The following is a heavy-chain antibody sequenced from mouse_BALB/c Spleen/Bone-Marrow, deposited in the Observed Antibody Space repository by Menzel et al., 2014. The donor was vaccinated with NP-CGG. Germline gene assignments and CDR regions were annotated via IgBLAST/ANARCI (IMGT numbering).Heavy chain of an antibody. V-gene: IGHV1-9*01. D-gene: IGHD4-1*01. J-gene: IGHJ2*01. CDR3: ARKTGTWDY. Sequence: VKLVESGAELMKPGASVKISCKATGYTFSSYWIEWVKQRPGHGLEWIGEILPGSGSTNYNEQFKGKATFTADTSSNTHYMQHRNLPPEDSAVNYCARKTGTWDYWGQGTTLTVSS. CDR1: GYTFSSYW. CDR2: ILPGSGST.